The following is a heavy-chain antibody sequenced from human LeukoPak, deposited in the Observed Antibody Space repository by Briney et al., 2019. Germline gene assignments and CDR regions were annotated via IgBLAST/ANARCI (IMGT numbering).Heavy chain of an antibody. Sequence: ASVKVSCQVSGNSLSETSIHWVRQAPGQWLEWMGGFDPEDGEPIYAQRFQGRFSMTEDTSADTAYMELSSLRPEDTAVYYCATADKWEPLDYWGQGTLVTVSS. J-gene: IGHJ4*02. V-gene: IGHV1-24*01. D-gene: IGHD1-26*01. CDR3: ATADKWEPLDY. CDR2: FDPEDGEP. CDR1: GNSLSETS.